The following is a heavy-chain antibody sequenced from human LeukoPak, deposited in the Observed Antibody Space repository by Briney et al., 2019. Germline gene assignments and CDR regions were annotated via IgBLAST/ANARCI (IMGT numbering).Heavy chain of an antibody. CDR3: ARRSLGGYSYGLLSYYFDY. Sequence: SQTLSLTCAVSGGSISNGGYSWSWIRQPQGKGLEWIGYIYHSGSTYYNPSLKSRVTISVDRSKNQFSLKLSSVTAADTAVYYCARRSLGGYSYGLLSYYFDYWGQGTLVTVSS. CDR2: IYHSGST. D-gene: IGHD5-18*01. J-gene: IGHJ4*02. V-gene: IGHV4-30-2*01. CDR1: GGSISNGGYS.